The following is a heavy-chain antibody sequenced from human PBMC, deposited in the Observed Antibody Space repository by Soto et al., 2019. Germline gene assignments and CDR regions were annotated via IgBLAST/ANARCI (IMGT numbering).Heavy chain of an antibody. V-gene: IGHV3-21*02. CDR1: GFSFSSYT. CDR3: ARAHEVAWFDS. D-gene: IGHD2-15*01. Sequence: EVQLMESGGGLVQPGESLRLSCTASGFSFSSYTMNWVRQAPGKGLQWVASINNRGTHTYSADSVKGRFTIYRDNDKNSLYWQMNNLRAEDKATYYCARAHEVAWFDSWGLEALVTVTS. J-gene: IGHJ5*01. CDR2: INNRGTHT.